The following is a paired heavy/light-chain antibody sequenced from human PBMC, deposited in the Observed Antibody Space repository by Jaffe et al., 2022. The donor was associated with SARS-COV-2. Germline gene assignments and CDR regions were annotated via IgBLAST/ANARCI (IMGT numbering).Light chain of an antibody. CDR2: WAS. CDR1: QSVLYKSNNKNY. V-gene: IGKV4-1*01. CDR3: QQYYSTPRT. Sequence: DIVMTQSPDSLAVSLGERATFNCKSSQSVLYKSNNKNYLAWYQQKPGQPPKLLIYWASTRESGVPDRFSGSGSGTDFTLTISSLQAEDVAVYYCQQYYSTPRTFGQGTKVEI. J-gene: IGKJ1*01.
Heavy chain of an antibody. CDR2: ISGSGGDT. J-gene: IGHJ2*01. V-gene: IGHV3-23*01. CDR1: GFSYRFSTYA. Sequence: EEQLLESGGGLVQSGESLRLSCAASGFSYRFSTYAMTWVRQAPGKGLEWVSTISGSGGDTYYADSVKGRFTISRDNSRNIFYLQMNSLRAEDTAVYYCARDPGIIKYWYFDLWGRGALVSVSS. CDR3: ARDPGIIKYWYFDL.